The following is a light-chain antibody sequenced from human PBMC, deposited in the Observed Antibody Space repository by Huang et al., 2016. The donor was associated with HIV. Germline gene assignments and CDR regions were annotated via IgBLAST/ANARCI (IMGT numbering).Light chain of an antibody. CDR3: QQRSTWPRSIT. V-gene: IGKV3-11*01. CDR1: QNINDF. CDR2: DAS. Sequence: EIVLTQSPATLSLSPGERATVSCRASQNINDFLAWYQQKPGQPPRLLIYDASPRASGIPARCSGNGSGTHFTLMISSLEPEDFAIYYCQQRSTWPRSITFGQGTRLEI. J-gene: IGKJ5*01.